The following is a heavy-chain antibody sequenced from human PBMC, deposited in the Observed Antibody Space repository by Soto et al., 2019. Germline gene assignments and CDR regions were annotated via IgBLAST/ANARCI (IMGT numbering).Heavy chain of an antibody. J-gene: IGHJ6*02. CDR2: IYSGGST. D-gene: IGHD6-13*01. CDR3: ERGGYSGITDGMDV. Sequence: GGSLRLSCAASGFTVSSNYMSWVRQAPGKGLEWVSVIYSGGSTYYADSVKGRFTISRDNSKNTLYLQMNSLRAEDTDVYYGERGGYSGITDGMDVWGQGTTVTVSS. V-gene: IGHV3-53*01. CDR1: GFTVSSNY.